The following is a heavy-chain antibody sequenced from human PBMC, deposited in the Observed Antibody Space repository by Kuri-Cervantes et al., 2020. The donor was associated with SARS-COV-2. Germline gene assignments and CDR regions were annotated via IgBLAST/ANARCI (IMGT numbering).Heavy chain of an antibody. Sequence: GGSLRLSCAASGFTFSSYWMSWVRQVPGKGLEWVANIKQDGSEKYYVDSVKGRFTISRDNAKNSLYLQMNSLRAEDTAVYYCARRNDFWSCAYFDYWGQGTLVTVSS. J-gene: IGHJ4*02. D-gene: IGHD3-3*01. CDR2: IKQDGSEK. CDR3: ARRNDFWSCAYFDY. V-gene: IGHV3-7*01. CDR1: GFTFSSYW.